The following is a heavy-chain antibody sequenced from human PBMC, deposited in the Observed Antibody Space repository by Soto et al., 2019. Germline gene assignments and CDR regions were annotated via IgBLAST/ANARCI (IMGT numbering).Heavy chain of an antibody. V-gene: IGHV3-30*03. CDR2: ISRDETTE. Sequence: QVQLVESGGGVVQPGRSLRLSCAASGFSFSNYGFHWVRRAPGKGLRWVAVISRDETTEFYEDSVKGRFTVSKDNSNNTLFLEMSSLRPEDTGLYYCARDTWGCGGGACYGMDLWGQGTTVIVSS. CDR1: GFSFSNYG. J-gene: IGHJ6*02. CDR3: ARDTWGCGGGACYGMDL. D-gene: IGHD3-16*01.